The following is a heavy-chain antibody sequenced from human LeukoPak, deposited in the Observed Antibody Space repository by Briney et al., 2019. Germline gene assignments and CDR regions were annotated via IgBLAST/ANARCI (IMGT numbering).Heavy chain of an antibody. Sequence: GGSLRLSCAGSGFTLSNYGMNWVRQPPGKGLEWVSYLSSSKRNINYADSVKGRFTISRDNARNLLYLEMNSLRVEDTAVYYCAKETTGRENYFDYWGQGTLVTVSS. V-gene: IGHV3-48*01. CDR1: GFTLSNYG. J-gene: IGHJ4*02. CDR3: AKETTGRENYFDY. D-gene: IGHD4-17*01. CDR2: LSSSKRNI.